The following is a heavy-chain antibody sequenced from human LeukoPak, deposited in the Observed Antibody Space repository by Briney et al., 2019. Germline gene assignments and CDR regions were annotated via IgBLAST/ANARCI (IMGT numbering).Heavy chain of an antibody. J-gene: IGHJ4*02. CDR2: IIPIFGTA. CDR3: ARKDTAMGPFGY. Sequence: KVSCKASGGTFSSYAISWVRQAPGQGLEWMGGIIPIFGTANYAQKFQGRVTITTDESTSTAYMELSSLRSEDTAVYYCARKDTAMGPFGYWGQGTLVTVSS. V-gene: IGHV1-69*05. D-gene: IGHD5-18*01. CDR1: GGTFSSYA.